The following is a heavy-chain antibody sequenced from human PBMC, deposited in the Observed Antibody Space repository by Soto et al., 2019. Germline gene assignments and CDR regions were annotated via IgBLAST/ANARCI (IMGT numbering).Heavy chain of an antibody. Sequence: EVQLVESGGALVEPGGSLRLSCTATGLTFSNAWMNWVRQVPGKGLEWVGRIKSEADGGTTDYAAAMKGRFTISRDDSKETLYLRMNSLKTEDTAVYHCATDVDSSGYYSFDYWGQGTLVTVSS. J-gene: IGHJ4*02. V-gene: IGHV3-15*07. CDR2: IKSEADGGTT. CDR1: GLTFSNAW. CDR3: ATDVDSSGYYSFDY. D-gene: IGHD3-22*01.